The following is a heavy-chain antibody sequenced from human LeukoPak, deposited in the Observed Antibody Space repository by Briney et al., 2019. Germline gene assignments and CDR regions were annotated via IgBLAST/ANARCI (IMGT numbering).Heavy chain of an antibody. CDR2: MNPNSGNT. CDR3: ARSGDSSDYSFDY. Sequence: ASVKVSCKASGYTFTSYDINWVRQATGQGLEWMGWMNPNSGNTGYAQKFQGRVTMTRNTSISTVYMELSSLRSEDTAVYYCARSGDSSDYSFDYWGQGTLVTVSS. J-gene: IGHJ4*02. CDR1: GYTFTSYD. V-gene: IGHV1-8*02. D-gene: IGHD3-22*01.